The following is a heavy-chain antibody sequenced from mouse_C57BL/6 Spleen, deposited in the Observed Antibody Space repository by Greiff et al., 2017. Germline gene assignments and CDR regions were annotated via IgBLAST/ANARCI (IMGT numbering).Heavy chain of an antibody. CDR1: GYTFTDYE. J-gene: IGHJ1*03. CDR2: IDPETGGT. CDR3: TDYGSREGYFDV. V-gene: IGHV1-15*01. Sequence: VQLQQSGAELVRPGASVTLSCKASGYTFTDYEMHWVKQTPVHGLEWIGAIDPETGGTAYNQKFKGKAILTADKSSSTAYMELRSLTSEDSAVYYCTDYGSREGYFDVWGTGTTVTVSS. D-gene: IGHD1-1*01.